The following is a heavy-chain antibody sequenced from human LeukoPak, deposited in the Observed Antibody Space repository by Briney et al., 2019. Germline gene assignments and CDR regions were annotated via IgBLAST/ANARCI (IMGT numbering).Heavy chain of an antibody. CDR1: GYTFTSYD. J-gene: IGHJ6*03. CDR3: ARTAKYYDFWSGYYTNYYYMDV. Sequence: GASVKVSCKASGYTFTSYDINWVRQATGQGLEWMGWMNPNSGNTGYAQKFQGRVTITRNTSISTAYMELSSLRSEDTAVYYCARTAKYYDFWSGYYTNYYYMDVWGKGTTVTASS. V-gene: IGHV1-8*03. D-gene: IGHD3-3*01. CDR2: MNPNSGNT.